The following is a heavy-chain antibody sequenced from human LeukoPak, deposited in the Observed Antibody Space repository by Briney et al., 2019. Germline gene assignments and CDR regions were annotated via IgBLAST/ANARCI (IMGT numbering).Heavy chain of an antibody. D-gene: IGHD3-3*01. J-gene: IGHJ1*01. CDR3: SRSTTIAIFWEW. CDR2: VSVNSGYT. Sequence: ASVKVSCKASGDTLANCDFTWVRQAPGHGLEWVGWVSVNSGYTTSAQKFQGRVTLTTDSSTNTGYMELRSLTSDDTAVYYCSRSTTIAIFWEWWGQGTLVIVSS. V-gene: IGHV1-18*01. CDR1: GDTLANCD.